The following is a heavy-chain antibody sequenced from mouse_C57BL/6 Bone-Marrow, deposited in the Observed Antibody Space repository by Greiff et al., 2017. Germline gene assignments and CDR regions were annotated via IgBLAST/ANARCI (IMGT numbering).Heavy chain of an antibody. CDR3: ARVGNYNYYAMDY. J-gene: IGHJ4*01. D-gene: IGHD2-1*01. CDR2: IYPRSGNT. V-gene: IGHV1-81*01. Sequence: QVQLQQSGAELARPGASVKLSCKASGYTFPSYGISWVKQRTGQGLEWIGEIYPRSGNTYYNEKFKGKATLTADKSSSTAYMELRSLTSEDSAVYFFARVGNYNYYAMDYWGQGTSVTVSS. CDR1: GYTFPSYG.